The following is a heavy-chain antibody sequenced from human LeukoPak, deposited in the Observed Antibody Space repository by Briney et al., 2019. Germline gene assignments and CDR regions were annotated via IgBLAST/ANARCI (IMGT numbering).Heavy chain of an antibody. D-gene: IGHD3-16*01. CDR2: IYDSGIT. Sequence: SETLSLTCTVSGGSISSFFWNWIRQLPGKGLEWIGNIYDSGITNYNPSLRSRVIISVDTSMNQFSLKLSSVTAADTAVYYCARVRQGGYYYYYGMDVWGQGTTVTVSS. CDR1: GGSISSFF. V-gene: IGHV4-59*01. J-gene: IGHJ6*02. CDR3: ARVRQGGYYYYYGMDV.